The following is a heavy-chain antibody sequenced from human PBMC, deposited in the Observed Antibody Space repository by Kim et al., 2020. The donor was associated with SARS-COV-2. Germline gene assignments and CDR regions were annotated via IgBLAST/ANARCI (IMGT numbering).Heavy chain of an antibody. J-gene: IGHJ6*01. CDR3: ARGGSGSNYPYYGIDV. V-gene: IGHV3-64*02. CDR1: GFIFSNYA. Sequence: GGSLRLSCAASGFIFSNYAMHWVRQAPGKGLEYVSAISSNGGITYYADSVKGRFTISRDNSKNTLYLQMGSLRDDDKGVYYCARGGSGSNYPYYGIDVWG. CDR2: ISSNGGIT. D-gene: IGHD4-4*01.